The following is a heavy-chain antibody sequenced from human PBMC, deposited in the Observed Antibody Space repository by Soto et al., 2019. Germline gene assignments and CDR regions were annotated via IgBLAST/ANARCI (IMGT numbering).Heavy chain of an antibody. Sequence: GGSLRLSCAASGFTFSSYGMHWVRQAPGKGLEWVAVIWYDGSNKYYADSVKGRFTISRDNSKNTLYLQMNSLRAEDTAVYYCARDDYDFWSGYYSPPLFDPWGQGTLVTVSS. D-gene: IGHD3-3*01. CDR3: ARDDYDFWSGYYSPPLFDP. CDR2: IWYDGSNK. J-gene: IGHJ5*02. V-gene: IGHV3-33*01. CDR1: GFTFSSYG.